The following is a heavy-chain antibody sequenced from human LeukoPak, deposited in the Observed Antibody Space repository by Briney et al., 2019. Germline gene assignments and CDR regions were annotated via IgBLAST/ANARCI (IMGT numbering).Heavy chain of an antibody. D-gene: IGHD6-13*01. CDR2: IYYSGST. CDR1: GGSISRTGYY. V-gene: IGHV4-61*05. CDR3: ARHSGYSSSWYSFDY. Sequence: SETLSLTCTVSGGSISRTGYYWGWIRQPPGKGLEWIGYIYYSGSTNYNPSLKSRVTISVDTSKNQFSLKLSSVTAAGTAVYYCARHSGYSSSWYSFDYWGQGTLVTVSS. J-gene: IGHJ4*02.